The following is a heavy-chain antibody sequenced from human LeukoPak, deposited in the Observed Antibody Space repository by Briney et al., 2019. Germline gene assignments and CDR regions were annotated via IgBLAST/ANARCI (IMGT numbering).Heavy chain of an antibody. J-gene: IGHJ4*02. Sequence: GSLRLSCAASGFTVSSNYMSWVRQAPGKGLEWVSVIYSGGSTYYADSVKGRFTISRDNSKNTLYLQMNSLRAEDTAVYYCARDRWYDSSGYYLWGQGTLVTVSS. CDR3: ARDRWYDSSGYYL. CDR2: IYSGGST. CDR1: GFTVSSNY. V-gene: IGHV3-66*01. D-gene: IGHD3-22*01.